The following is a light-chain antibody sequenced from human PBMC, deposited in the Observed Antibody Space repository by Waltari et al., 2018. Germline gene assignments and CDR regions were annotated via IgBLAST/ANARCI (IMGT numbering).Light chain of an antibody. CDR2: ENT. J-gene: IGLJ7*01. Sequence: QSVLTQPPSVSAAPGPRVTLSCSGGSSNIGYNYVSWYRQFPGTAPNLLIYENTERPSGIPGRFSGSKSGTSATLDITGLQAGDEADYYCGTWDSSLSGAVFGGGTHLTVL. V-gene: IGLV1-51*02. CDR1: SSNIGYNY. CDR3: GTWDSSLSGAV.